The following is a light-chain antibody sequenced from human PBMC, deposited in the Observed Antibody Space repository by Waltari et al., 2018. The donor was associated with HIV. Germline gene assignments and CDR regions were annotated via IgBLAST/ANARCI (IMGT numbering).Light chain of an antibody. CDR1: QDSSNS. V-gene: IGKV1-NL1*01. J-gene: IGKJ2*02. CDR2: AAS. CDR3: QQYYSTPPCT. Sequence: DIPMTQSPSSLSASIGDRVVLTCRASQDSSNSVALYQQKPGKSSQLLLYAASRLESGVPSRFSGSGSGTDYTLTISSLQPEDFATYYCQQYYSTPPCTFGQGTKLEIK.